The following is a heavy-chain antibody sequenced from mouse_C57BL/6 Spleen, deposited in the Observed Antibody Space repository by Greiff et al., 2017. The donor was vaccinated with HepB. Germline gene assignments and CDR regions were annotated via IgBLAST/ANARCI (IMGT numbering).Heavy chain of an antibody. Sequence: VQLQQSDAELVKPGASVKISCKVSGYTFTDHTIHWMKQRPEQGLEWIGYIYPRDGSTKYNEKFKGKATLTADKSSSTAYMQLNSLTCEDSAGEGGERDGSDWYFDVWGTGTTVTVSS. CDR3: ERDGSDWYFDV. J-gene: IGHJ1*03. CDR2: IYPRDGST. CDR1: GYTFTDHT. D-gene: IGHD2-3*01. V-gene: IGHV1-78*01.